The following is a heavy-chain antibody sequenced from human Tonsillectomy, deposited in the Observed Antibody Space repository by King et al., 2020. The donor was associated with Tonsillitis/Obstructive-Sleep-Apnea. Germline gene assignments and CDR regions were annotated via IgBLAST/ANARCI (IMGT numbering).Heavy chain of an antibody. CDR2: ISASGGST. D-gene: IGHD3-10*01. Sequence: EVQLVESGGGLVQPGGSLRLSCAASGFTFSRYGMSWVRQAPGKGLEWVSAISASGGSTYYANSVKGRFTISRDNSKNTLYLQMNSLRAEDTAVYYCAKEGGSDSFIFFKYWGQGILVTVSS. CDR3: AKEGGSDSFIFFKY. V-gene: IGHV3-23*04. CDR1: GFTFSRYG. J-gene: IGHJ4*02.